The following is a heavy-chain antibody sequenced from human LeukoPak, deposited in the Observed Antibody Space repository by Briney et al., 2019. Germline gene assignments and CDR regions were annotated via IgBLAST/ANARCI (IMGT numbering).Heavy chain of an antibody. D-gene: IGHD3-22*01. J-gene: IGHJ4*02. V-gene: IGHV4-59*01. CDR2: IYYSGST. CDR1: GGSINSYY. Sequence: NASETLSLTCTVSGGSINSYYWSWIRQPPGKGLEWIGYIYYSGSTNYNPSLKSRVTITVDTSKNQFSLRLTSVTAADTAVYYCARVAPTRGFASSGYYPLDYWGQGSLVNVSS. CDR3: ARVAPTRGFASSGYYPLDY.